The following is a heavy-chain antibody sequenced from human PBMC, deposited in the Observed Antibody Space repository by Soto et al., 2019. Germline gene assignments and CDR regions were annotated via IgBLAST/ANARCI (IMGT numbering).Heavy chain of an antibody. V-gene: IGHV4-39*01. J-gene: IGHJ4*02. Sequence: SETLSLTCTVSTDSSSFTNSYWGWIRQPPGKGLQWIGSSSYNGGTFYNPSLKGRVVISFDTSKKQSSLQVTSVTAADTAVYFCARHRIEVVWRVFDFWGQGSPVTVSS. CDR2: SSYNGGT. CDR1: TDSSSFTNSY. D-gene: IGHD2-21*01. CDR3: ARHRIEVVWRVFDF.